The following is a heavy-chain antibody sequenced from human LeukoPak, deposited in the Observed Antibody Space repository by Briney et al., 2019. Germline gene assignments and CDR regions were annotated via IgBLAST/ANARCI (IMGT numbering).Heavy chain of an antibody. J-gene: IGHJ4*02. D-gene: IGHD4-17*01. CDR1: GFTFRSYE. CDR2: ISGGSGSI. CDR3: ARDRDYGDYRPVSFDY. Sequence: RGSLRLSCAASGFTFRSYEMNWVRQAPGKGLEWVSFISGGSGSIYYADSVNGRFTISRDNAKNSLYLQMNSLRAEDTAVYYCARDRDYGDYRPVSFDYWGQGGPVSVSS. V-gene: IGHV3-48*03.